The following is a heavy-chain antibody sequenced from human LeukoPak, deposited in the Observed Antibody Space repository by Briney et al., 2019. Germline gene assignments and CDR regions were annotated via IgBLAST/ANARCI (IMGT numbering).Heavy chain of an antibody. CDR2: IKEDGSKK. CDR1: GFTFSTYW. J-gene: IGHJ4*02. CDR3: ARRYFDY. V-gene: IGHV3-7*01. Sequence: GGSLRLSCAASGFTFSTYWMSWVRQAPGKGLEWVANIKEDGSKKNYVESVKGRFTTSRDNAKNSLYLQMNSLRAEDTAVYYCARRYFDYWGQGTLVTVSS.